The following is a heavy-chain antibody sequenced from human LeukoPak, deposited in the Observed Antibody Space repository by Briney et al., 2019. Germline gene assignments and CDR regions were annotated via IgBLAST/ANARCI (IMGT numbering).Heavy chain of an antibody. CDR1: GGTFSSYA. CDR3: ARIGIAVAGTGFDP. V-gene: IGHV1-69*05. J-gene: IGHJ5*02. D-gene: IGHD6-19*01. Sequence: SVKVSCKASGGTFSSYAISWVRQAPGQGLEWMGRIIPTFGTANYAQKFQGRVTITTDESTSTAYMELSSLRSEDTAVYYCARIGIAVAGTGFDPWGQGTLVTVSS. CDR2: IIPTFGTA.